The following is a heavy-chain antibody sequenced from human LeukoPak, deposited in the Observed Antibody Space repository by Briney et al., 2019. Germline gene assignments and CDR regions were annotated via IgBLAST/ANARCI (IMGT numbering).Heavy chain of an antibody. D-gene: IGHD4-11*01. V-gene: IGHV4-38-2*02. CDR2: IYHSGST. CDR3: ARGMTTVTGIDY. Sequence: PSETLSLTCTVSGYSISSGYYWGWIRQPPGKGLEWIGSIYHSGSTYYNPSLKSRVTISVDTSKNQFSLKLSSVTAADTAVYYCARGMTTVTGIDYWGQGTLVTVSS. J-gene: IGHJ4*02. CDR1: GYSISSGYY.